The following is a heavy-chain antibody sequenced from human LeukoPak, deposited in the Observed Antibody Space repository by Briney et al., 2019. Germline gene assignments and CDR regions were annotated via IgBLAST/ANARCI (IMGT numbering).Heavy chain of an antibody. V-gene: IGHV3-43*02. J-gene: IGHJ4*02. D-gene: IGHD2-2*01. CDR1: GFAFDDYA. CDR3: AKTRRSRTEYADFDR. CDR2: IHKDATT. Sequence: GGSLRLSCAASGFAFDDYAMHWVRQAPGKVPEWVSLIHKDATTHYAESVKGRFAISRDNSKKSLYLQINSLTTEDTALYYCAKTRRSRTEYADFDRWGQGTLVTVSS.